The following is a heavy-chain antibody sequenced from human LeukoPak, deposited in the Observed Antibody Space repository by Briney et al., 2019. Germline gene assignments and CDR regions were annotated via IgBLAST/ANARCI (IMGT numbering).Heavy chain of an antibody. J-gene: IGHJ6*02. Sequence: ASVKVSFKASGYTFTNYDLNWVRQATGQGLEWMGRMNPNSGNTGSAQKFQGRVTMTRDTSISTAYMELSSLRSEDTAVYYCARYSRMNYYYGKDVWGQGTTVTVSS. CDR2: MNPNSGNT. CDR1: GYTFTNYD. CDR3: ARYSRMNYYYGKDV. V-gene: IGHV1-8*01. D-gene: IGHD5-18*01.